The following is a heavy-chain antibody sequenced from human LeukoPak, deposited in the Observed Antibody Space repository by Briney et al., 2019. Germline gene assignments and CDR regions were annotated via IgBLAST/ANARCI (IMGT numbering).Heavy chain of an antibody. J-gene: IGHJ4*02. CDR2: ITGGGSGI. CDR1: GFTFSNYA. D-gene: IGHD3-9*01. CDR3: AKWGDYDVLTGYYVSDY. V-gene: IGHV3-23*01. Sequence: PGASLRLSCAASGFTFSNYAMSWVRQAPGKGLEWVSAITGGGSGIYYADSMKSRFTISRDNSKNTLYLQINSLRAEDTAVYYCAKWGDYDVLTGYYVSDYWGQGTPVTVSS.